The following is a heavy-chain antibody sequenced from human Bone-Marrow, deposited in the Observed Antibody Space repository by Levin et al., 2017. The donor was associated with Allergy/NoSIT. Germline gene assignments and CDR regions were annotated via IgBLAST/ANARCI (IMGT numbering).Heavy chain of an antibody. CDR1: GYTFSSYG. D-gene: IGHD2-2*01. Sequence: GESLKISCQASGYTFSSYGMSWVRQAPGQGLEWMGWIDTNTGDPTYAQDFRGRFVFSLDTSVSTAYMEIRSLQAEDTAVYYCAGEGDIVLEQIHFDYGGQGTLVTVSS. V-gene: IGHV7-4-1*01. CDR2: IDTNTGDP. J-gene: IGHJ4*02. CDR3: AGEGDIVLEQIHFDY.